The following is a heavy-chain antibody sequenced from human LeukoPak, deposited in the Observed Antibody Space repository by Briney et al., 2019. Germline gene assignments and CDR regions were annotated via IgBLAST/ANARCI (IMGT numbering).Heavy chain of an antibody. J-gene: IGHJ4*02. V-gene: IGHV3-30-3*01. D-gene: IGHD3-10*01. CDR3: SRDRSRGSGSYYNLPDH. CDR2: ISYDGSNK. CDR1: GFTFSSYA. Sequence: GGSLRLSCAASGFTFSSYAMHWVRQAPGKGLEWVTVISYDGSNKYYADSVKGRFTISRDNSKNTLYLQMNSLRAEDTAVYYCSRDRSRGSGSYYNLPDHWGQGTLVTVSS.